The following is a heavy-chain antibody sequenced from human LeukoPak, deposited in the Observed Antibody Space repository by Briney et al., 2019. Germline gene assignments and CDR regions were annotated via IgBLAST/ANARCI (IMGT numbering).Heavy chain of an antibody. CDR2: IYYSGST. J-gene: IGHJ4*02. CDR1: GGSISSYY. D-gene: IGHD2-2*01. Sequence: SETLSLTCTVSGGSISSYYWGWIRQPPGKGLEWIGSIYYSGSTYYNPSLKSRVTISVDTSKNQFSLKLSSVTAADTAVYYCARTRLGYCSSTCCYPYYFDYWGQGTLVTVSS. CDR3: ARTRLGYCSSTCCYPYYFDY. V-gene: IGHV4-39*01.